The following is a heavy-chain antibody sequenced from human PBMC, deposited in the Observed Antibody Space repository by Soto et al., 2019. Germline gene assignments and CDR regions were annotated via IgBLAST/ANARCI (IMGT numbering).Heavy chain of an antibody. J-gene: IGHJ5*02. Sequence: PSETLSLTCAVSGGSISSSNWWSWVSQPPRKGLKRIGYIYYSGSTNYNPSLKSRVTISVDTSKNQFTLKLSSVTAADLAVYYCARGMVRGVNWFDPWGQGTLVTVSS. V-gene: IGHV4-4*02. D-gene: IGHD3-10*01. CDR2: IYYSGST. CDR1: GGSISSSNW. CDR3: ARGMVRGVNWFDP.